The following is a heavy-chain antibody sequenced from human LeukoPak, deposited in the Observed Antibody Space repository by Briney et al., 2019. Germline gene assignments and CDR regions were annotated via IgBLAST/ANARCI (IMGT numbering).Heavy chain of an antibody. Sequence: SETLSLTCAVYGGSFSGYYWSWIRQPPGKGLEWIGEINHSGSTNYNPSLKSRVTISADTSKNQFSLKLSSVTAADTAVYYCARRHIVVVGGWFDPWGQGTLVTVSS. V-gene: IGHV4-34*01. CDR3: ARRHIVVVGGWFDP. CDR1: GGSFSGYY. D-gene: IGHD2-21*01. CDR2: INHSGST. J-gene: IGHJ5*02.